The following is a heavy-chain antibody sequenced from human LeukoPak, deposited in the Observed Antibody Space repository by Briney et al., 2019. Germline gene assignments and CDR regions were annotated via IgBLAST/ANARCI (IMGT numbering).Heavy chain of an antibody. V-gene: IGHV3-23*01. J-gene: IGHJ4*02. D-gene: IGHD2-2*01. CDR3: ATEVVASLGY. Sequence: GGSLRLSCAASGFTFSSYAMSWVRQAPGKGLEWVSTISGSGDSTYYADSVKGRFTISRDNAKNSLYLQMNSLRAEDTALYYCATEVVASLGYWGQGTLVTVSS. CDR2: ISGSGDST. CDR1: GFTFSSYA.